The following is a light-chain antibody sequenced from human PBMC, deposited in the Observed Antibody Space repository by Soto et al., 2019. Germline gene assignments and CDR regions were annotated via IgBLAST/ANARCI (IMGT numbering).Light chain of an antibody. J-gene: IGKJ1*01. CDR1: QSISAW. CDR2: KAS. Sequence: QMTQSPSTLSASVGDRVTITCRASQSISAWLAWYQQKPGKAPKLLIYKASNLESGVPSRFSGSGSGTEFTLTISSLQPDDFATSYCQHYLLYWTFGQGTKVEVK. V-gene: IGKV1-5*03. CDR3: QHYLLYWT.